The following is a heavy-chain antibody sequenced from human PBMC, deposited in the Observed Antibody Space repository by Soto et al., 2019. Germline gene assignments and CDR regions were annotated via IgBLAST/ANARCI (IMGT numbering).Heavy chain of an antibody. V-gene: IGHV3-48*03. CDR1: GFTFSSYS. Sequence: GSLRLSCVASGFTFSSYSIVWVRQAPGKGLEWVSYIFTTGTTIYYADSVKGRFTVSRDNAKNSLFLLLNSLRAEDTAVYYCARLWVDIGVGNAPRYFDFWGQGTLVTVSS. D-gene: IGHD5-12*01. CDR2: IFTTGTTI. CDR3: ARLWVDIGVGNAPRYFDF. J-gene: IGHJ4*02.